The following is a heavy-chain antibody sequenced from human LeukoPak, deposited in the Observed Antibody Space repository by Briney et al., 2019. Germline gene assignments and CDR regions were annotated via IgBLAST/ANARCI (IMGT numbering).Heavy chain of an antibody. Sequence: GGSLRLSCAASGFTFSSYWMSWVRQAPGKGLEWVANIKQDGSEKYYVDSVKGRFTISRDNAKNSLYLQMNSLRAEDTAVYYCARVASGYDLGAFDIWGQGTMVTVSS. CDR3: ARVASGYDLGAFDI. D-gene: IGHD3-22*01. CDR2: IKQDGSEK. CDR1: GFTFSSYW. V-gene: IGHV3-7*01. J-gene: IGHJ3*02.